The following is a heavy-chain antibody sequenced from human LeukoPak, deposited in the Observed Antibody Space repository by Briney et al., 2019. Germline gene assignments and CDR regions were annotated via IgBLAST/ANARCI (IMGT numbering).Heavy chain of an antibody. J-gene: IGHJ4*02. CDR3: ASSYCGGDCYSRGYYFDY. CDR2: IYYSGST. D-gene: IGHD2-21*02. Sequence: PSETLSLTCTVSGGSISSYYWSWIRQPPGKGLEWIGYIYYSGSTNYNPSLKSRVTISVDTSKNQFSLRLSSVTAADTAVYYCASSYCGGDCYSRGYYFDYWGQGTLVTVSS. CDR1: GGSISSYY. V-gene: IGHV4-59*08.